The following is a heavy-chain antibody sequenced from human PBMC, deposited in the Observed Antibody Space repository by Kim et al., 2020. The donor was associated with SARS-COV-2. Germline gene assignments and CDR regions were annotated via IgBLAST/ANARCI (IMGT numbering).Heavy chain of an antibody. CDR3: ARGILLWFGETRAIWFDP. J-gene: IGHJ5*02. Sequence: SETLSLICAVYGGSFSGYYWSWIRQPPGKGLEWIGEINHSGSTNYNPSLKSRVTISVDTSKNQFSLKLSSVTAADTAVYYCARGILLWFGETRAIWFDPWGQGTLVTVSS. D-gene: IGHD3-10*01. V-gene: IGHV4-34*01. CDR1: GGSFSGYY. CDR2: INHSGST.